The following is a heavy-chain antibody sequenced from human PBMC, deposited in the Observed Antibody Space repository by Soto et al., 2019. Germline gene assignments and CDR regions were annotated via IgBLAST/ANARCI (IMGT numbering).Heavy chain of an antibody. CDR1: RYTFTSHG. Sequence: QVQLVQSGGDVKTPGDSVKVSCTSSRYTFTSHGIAWVRQDPGQGLEWMGWISTFNGKTDYAQKFQGRVTMTADTLTSSVHLQLRSLRSDDTAVYYCARLLTEGATFREDAFDLWGQGTKVIVSS. CDR3: ARLLTEGATFREDAFDL. V-gene: IGHV1-18*01. CDR2: ISTFNGKT. D-gene: IGHD1-26*01. J-gene: IGHJ3*01.